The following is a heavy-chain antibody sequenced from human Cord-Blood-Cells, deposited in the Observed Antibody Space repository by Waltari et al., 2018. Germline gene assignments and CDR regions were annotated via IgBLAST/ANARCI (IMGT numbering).Heavy chain of an antibody. CDR1: GGSFSGYY. CDR2: INHSGST. D-gene: IGHD3-10*01. V-gene: IGHV4-34*01. J-gene: IGHJ3*02. Sequence: QVQLQQWGAGLLKPSETLSLTCAVYGGSFSGYYWSWIRQPPGKGLEWIGEINHSGSTNYNPSLKSRVTISVDTSKNHFSLKLSSVTAADTAVYYCARRGYYYGSGSAFDIWGQGTMVTVSS. CDR3: ARRGYYYGSGSAFDI.